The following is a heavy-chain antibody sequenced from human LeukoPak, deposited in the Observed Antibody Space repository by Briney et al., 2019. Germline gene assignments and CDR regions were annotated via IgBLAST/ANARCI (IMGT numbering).Heavy chain of an antibody. Sequence: GGSLRLSCAASGFTFTSYGIHWVRQAPGKGLEWVAFIRYDGSNKYYADSVKGRFTTSRDNSKNTLYLQMNSLRAEDTAVYYCAKDISGSWSIDYWGQGTLVTVSS. CDR2: IRYDGSNK. V-gene: IGHV3-30*02. CDR3: AKDISGSWSIDY. CDR1: GFTFTSYG. J-gene: IGHJ4*02. D-gene: IGHD6-13*01.